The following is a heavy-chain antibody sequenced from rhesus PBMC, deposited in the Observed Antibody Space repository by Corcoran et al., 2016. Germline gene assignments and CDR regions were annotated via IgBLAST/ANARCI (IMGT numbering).Heavy chain of an antibody. J-gene: IGHJ4*01. Sequence: QVQLQESGPGVVKPSETLSPTCGVSGASISGNWWTWIRRPPGKGLGWIRKITGDSRSAYSTPDLRSRLTISKAASGKKFSLRLNAVTAADSAVYYCATQVNYRNEFWGQGVLVTVSS. CDR3: ATQVNYRNEF. D-gene: IGHD1-32*01. CDR1: GASISGNW. CDR2: ITGDSRSA. V-gene: IGHV4-80*01.